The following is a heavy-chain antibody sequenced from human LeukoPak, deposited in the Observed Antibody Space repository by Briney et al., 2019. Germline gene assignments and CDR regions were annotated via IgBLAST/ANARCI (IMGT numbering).Heavy chain of an antibody. D-gene: IGHD1-1*01. CDR1: GGTFSSYA. CDR2: IIPILGIA. Sequence: SVKVSCKASGGTFSSYAISWVRQAPGQGLEWMGRIIPILGIANYAQKFQGRVTMTRNTSISTAYMELSSLRSEDTAVYYCARGLEPYYYYYGMDVWGQGTTVTVSS. CDR3: ARGLEPYYYYYGMDV. J-gene: IGHJ6*02. V-gene: IGHV1-69*04.